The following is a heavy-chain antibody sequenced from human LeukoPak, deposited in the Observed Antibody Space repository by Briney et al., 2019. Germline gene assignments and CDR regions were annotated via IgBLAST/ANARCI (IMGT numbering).Heavy chain of an antibody. V-gene: IGHV3-23*01. D-gene: IGHD3-22*01. CDR1: GFTFSSYA. CDR3: AKDDYYDSSGYAKYFQH. Sequence: GGSLRLSCAASGFTFSSYAMSWVRQAPGKGLEWVSAISGSGGSTYYADSVKGRFTISRDNSKNTLYLQMNSLRAEDTAVYYRAKDDYYDSSGYAKYFQHWGQGTLVTVSS. CDR2: ISGSGGST. J-gene: IGHJ1*01.